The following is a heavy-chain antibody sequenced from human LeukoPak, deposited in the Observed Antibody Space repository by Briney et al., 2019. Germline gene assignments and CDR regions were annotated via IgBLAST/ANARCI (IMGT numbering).Heavy chain of an antibody. D-gene: IGHD2-2*01. CDR2: IYHSGST. V-gene: IGHV4-4*02. CDR3: TTGRYCSSTSCYDGMDV. Sequence: PSETLSLTCAVSGGSISSSNWWSWVRQPPGKGLEWIGEIYHSGSTNYNPSLKSRVTISVDKSKNQFSLKLSSVTAADTAVYYCTTGRYCSSTSCYDGMDVWGQGTTVTVSS. CDR1: GGSISSSNW. J-gene: IGHJ6*02.